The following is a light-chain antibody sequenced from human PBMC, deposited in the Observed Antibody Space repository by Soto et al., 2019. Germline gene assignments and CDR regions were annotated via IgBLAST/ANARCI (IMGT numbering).Light chain of an antibody. J-gene: IGKJ1*01. V-gene: IGKV3-20*01. CDR1: QSVSNNY. CDR3: QQYGSSGT. Sequence: ERVLTQSPGTLSLSPGGRSSLSCRASQSVSNNYLAWYQQKPGQAPRLLIYGASNRATGIPDRFSGSGSGTDFTLTISRLEPEDFAVYYCQQYGSSGTFGQGTKVDIK. CDR2: GAS.